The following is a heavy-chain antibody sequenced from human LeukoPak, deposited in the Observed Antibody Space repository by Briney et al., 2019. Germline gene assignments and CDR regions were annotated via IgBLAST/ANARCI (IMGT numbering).Heavy chain of an antibody. Sequence: GGSLRLSCAASGFSFSSYDMSWVRQAPGKGLEWVSVISGSGSSIYYAASVKGRFTISRDNSKNTMYLQMNSLRAEDTAVYYCARNPADCDVLVRIFDYWGQGTLVTVSS. CDR1: GFSFSSYD. V-gene: IGHV3-23*01. D-gene: IGHD2-21*01. CDR2: ISGSGSSI. CDR3: ARNPADCDVLVRIFDY. J-gene: IGHJ4*02.